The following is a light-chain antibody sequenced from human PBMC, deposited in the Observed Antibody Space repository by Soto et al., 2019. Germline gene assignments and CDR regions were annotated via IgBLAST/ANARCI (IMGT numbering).Light chain of an antibody. V-gene: IGLV2-14*01. J-gene: IGLJ1*01. CDR1: SSDVGGYNY. CDR2: DVS. Sequence: QSALTQPASVSGSPGQSITISCTGTSSDVGGYNYVSWYQQHPGKAPKLMIYDVSNRPSGVSNRFSGSKSGNTASLTISGLQAEDEADYYCSSYTSSSTHNYVFGTGNKLTVL. CDR3: SSYTSSSTHNYV.